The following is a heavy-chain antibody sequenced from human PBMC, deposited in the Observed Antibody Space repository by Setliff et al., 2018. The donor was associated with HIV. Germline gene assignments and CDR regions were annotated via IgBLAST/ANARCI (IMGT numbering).Heavy chain of an antibody. CDR1: GYSFTTYW. V-gene: IGHV5-51*01. CDR2: IHPGDSET. CDR3: ASLQPDAVDV. Sequence: GESLKISCKGSGYSFTTYWTGWVRQMPGKGLEWMGIIHPGDSETRYSPSFQGQVIISADKSISTAYLQWSSLKASDTAMYYCASLQPDAVDVWGQGTTVTV. J-gene: IGHJ6*02.